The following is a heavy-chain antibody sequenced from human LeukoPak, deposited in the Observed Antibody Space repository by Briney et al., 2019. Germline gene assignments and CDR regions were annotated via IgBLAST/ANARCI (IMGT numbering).Heavy chain of an antibody. CDR2: ISSSSSTI. J-gene: IGHJ4*02. CDR3: ARPPPGTPYYFDY. CDR1: GSTFSSYS. Sequence: GGSLRLSCAASGSTFSSYSMNWVRQAPGKGLEWVSYISSSSSTIYYADSVKGRFTISRDNAKNSLYLQMNSLRAEDTAVYYCARPPPGTPYYFDYWGQGTLVTVSS. D-gene: IGHD3-10*01. V-gene: IGHV3-48*04.